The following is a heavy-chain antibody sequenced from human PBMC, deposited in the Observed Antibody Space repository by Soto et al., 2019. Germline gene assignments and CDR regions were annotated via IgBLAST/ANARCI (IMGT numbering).Heavy chain of an antibody. J-gene: IGHJ5*02. D-gene: IGHD3-22*01. Sequence: PSETLSLTCTVSGFSVSSGSYYWSWIRQPPGKGLEWIGYIYYSGSTNYNPSLKSRVTISVDTSKNQFSLKLSSVTAADTAVYYCARASRGGYYDSSGYYRPWFDPWGQGTLVTVSS. CDR3: ARASRGGYYDSSGYYRPWFDP. CDR2: IYYSGST. V-gene: IGHV4-61*01. CDR1: GFSVSSGSYY.